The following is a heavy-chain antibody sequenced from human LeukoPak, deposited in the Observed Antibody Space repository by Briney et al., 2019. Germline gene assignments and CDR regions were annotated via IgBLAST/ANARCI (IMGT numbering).Heavy chain of an antibody. CDR3: ARRGYSYGYGAFDI. J-gene: IGHJ3*02. CDR1: GYSISSGYY. CDR2: IYHSGST. D-gene: IGHD5-18*01. Sequence: SETLSLTCAVSGYSISSGYYWGWIRQPPGKGLEWIGSIYHSGSTYYNPSLKSRVTISVDTSKNQFSLKLSSVTAADTAVYYCARRGYSYGYGAFDIWGQGTMVTVSS. V-gene: IGHV4-38-2*01.